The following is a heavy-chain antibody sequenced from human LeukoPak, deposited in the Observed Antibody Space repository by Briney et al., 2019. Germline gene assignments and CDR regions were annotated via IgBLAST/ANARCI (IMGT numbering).Heavy chain of an antibody. CDR3: ARDLGQQLVLRYFDY. CDR1: GYTFTSYY. J-gene: IGHJ4*02. Sequence: ASVNVSCTASGYTFTSYYMHWVRQAPGQGLEWMGIINTSGGSTSYAQKFKGRVTMTRDTSTSTVYMELSSLRAEDTAVYYCARDLGQQLVLRYFDYWGQGTLVTVSS. V-gene: IGHV1-46*01. D-gene: IGHD6-13*01. CDR2: INTSGGST.